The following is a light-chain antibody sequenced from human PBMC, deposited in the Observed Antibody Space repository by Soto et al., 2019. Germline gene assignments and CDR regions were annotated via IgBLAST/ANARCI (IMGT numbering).Light chain of an antibody. CDR3: QQYINRWT. Sequence: DIQMTQSPSTLSASVGDRVTITCRASQSISTWLAWYQQQPGKAPKLLIYKASSLESGVPSSFSGSGSGTEFTLTISSLQPDDSATYYCQQYINRWTFVQGTKVEIK. V-gene: IGKV1-5*03. CDR1: QSISTW. J-gene: IGKJ1*01. CDR2: KAS.